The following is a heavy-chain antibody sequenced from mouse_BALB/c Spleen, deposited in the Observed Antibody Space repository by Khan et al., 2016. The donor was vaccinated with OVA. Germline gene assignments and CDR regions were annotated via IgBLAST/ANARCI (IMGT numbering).Heavy chain of an antibody. CDR3: ARTARIEY. J-gene: IGHJ2*01. V-gene: IGHV3-1*02. CDR2: ISYSGST. CDR1: GYSITSGYG. D-gene: IGHD1-2*01. Sequence: EVQLQESGPGLVKPSQSLSLTCTVTGYSITSGYGWNLIRQFPGNKLEWMGYISYSGSTNYNPSLKSRISITRDTSKNQFFLQLNSVTTEDTAAYYCARTARIEYWGQGTTLTVSS.